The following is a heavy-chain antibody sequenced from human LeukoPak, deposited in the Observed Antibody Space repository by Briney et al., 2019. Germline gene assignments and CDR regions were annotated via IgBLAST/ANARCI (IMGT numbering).Heavy chain of an antibody. CDR3: ARDRLTSGSYFFDY. Sequence: GGSLRLSCAASAFTFSDYSMNWVRQAPGKGLEWISYISGRSSTIYYADSVRGRFTISRDNAKNSMYLQMNSMRAEATAVNYCARDRLTSGSYFFDYWGQGTLVTVSS. D-gene: IGHD1-26*01. V-gene: IGHV3-48*01. CDR1: AFTFSDYS. CDR2: ISGRSSTI. J-gene: IGHJ4*02.